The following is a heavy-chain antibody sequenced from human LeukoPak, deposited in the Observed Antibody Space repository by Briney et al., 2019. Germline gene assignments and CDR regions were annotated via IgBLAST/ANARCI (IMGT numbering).Heavy chain of an antibody. CDR3: AIPDSRRWYLF. V-gene: IGHV3-33*01. CDR1: GFTFSTCV. Sequence: PGGSLTLSCAASGFTFSTCVLHWVRQAPGKGLEWVAIIWYDGINKYCADSVKGRFTISRDNSKNTLYLQMNSLRAEHTAVYHCAIPDSRRWYLFWGEGTLATVSS. CDR2: IWYDGINK. D-gene: IGHD6-13*01. J-gene: IGHJ4*02.